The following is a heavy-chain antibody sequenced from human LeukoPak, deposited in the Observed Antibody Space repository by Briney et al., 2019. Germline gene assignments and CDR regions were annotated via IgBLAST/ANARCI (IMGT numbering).Heavy chain of an antibody. V-gene: IGHV1-18*01. CDR2: ISAYNGNT. CDR3: AREVWFGELSERTLDY. Sequence: ASVKVSCMASGYTFTSYGLSWVRQALGQGLEWMGWISAYNGNTNYAQKLQGRVTMTTDTSTSTAYMELRSLRSDDTAVYFCAREVWFGELSERTLDYWGQGTLVTVSS. J-gene: IGHJ4*02. CDR1: GYTFTSYG. D-gene: IGHD3-10*01.